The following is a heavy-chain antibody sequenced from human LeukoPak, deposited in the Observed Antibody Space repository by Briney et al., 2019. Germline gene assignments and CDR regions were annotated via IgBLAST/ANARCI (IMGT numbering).Heavy chain of an antibody. CDR3: ARDYYGSGSYRGSDY. Sequence: ASVKVSCKASGYTFTRYYMHWVRQAPGQGLEWMGIISPSGASTSYAQKLQGRVTMTTDTSTSTAYMELRSLRSDDTAVYYCARDYYGSGSYRGSDYWGQGTLVTVSS. CDR2: ISPSGAST. CDR1: GYTFTRYY. J-gene: IGHJ4*02. V-gene: IGHV1-46*01. D-gene: IGHD3-10*01.